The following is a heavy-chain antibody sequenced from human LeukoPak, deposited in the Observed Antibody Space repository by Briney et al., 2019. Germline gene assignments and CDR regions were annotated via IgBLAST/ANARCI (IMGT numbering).Heavy chain of an antibody. CDR1: GGSISSYY. CDR3: ARVLGWAGFDY. J-gene: IGHJ4*02. CDR2: INHSGST. Sequence: SETLSLTCTVSGGSISSYYWSWIRQPPGKGLEWIGEINHSGSTYYNPSLKSRVTISVDTSKNQFSLRLSSVTAADTAVYYCARVLGWAGFDYWGQGTLVTVSS. D-gene: IGHD6-19*01. V-gene: IGHV4-34*01.